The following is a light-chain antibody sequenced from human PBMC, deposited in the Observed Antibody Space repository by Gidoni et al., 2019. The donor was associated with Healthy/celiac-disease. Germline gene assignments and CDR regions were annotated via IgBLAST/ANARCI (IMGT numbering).Light chain of an antibody. J-gene: IGKJ2*01. CDR2: AAS. V-gene: IGKV1-39*01. CDR1: QSISSY. CDR3: QQSYSTPLYT. Sequence: DNQMTQSPSSLSASVGDRVTITCRASQSISSYLNWYQQKPGKAPKLLIYAASSLQSGVPSRFSGSGSWTDFTLTISSLQPEDFATYYCQQSYSTPLYTFGQGTKLEIK.